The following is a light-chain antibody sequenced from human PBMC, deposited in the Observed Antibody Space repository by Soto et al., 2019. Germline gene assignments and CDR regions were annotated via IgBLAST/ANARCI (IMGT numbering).Light chain of an antibody. Sequence: EIVLTQSPCTLSLSTGERATLSCRASQSVSSSYLAWYQQKPGQAPRLLIYGASSRATGIPDRFSGSGSGTDFTLTISRLEPEDFAVYYCQQYGSSPPITFGQRTRLEIK. CDR2: GAS. CDR1: QSVSSSY. CDR3: QQYGSSPPIT. J-gene: IGKJ5*01. V-gene: IGKV3-20*01.